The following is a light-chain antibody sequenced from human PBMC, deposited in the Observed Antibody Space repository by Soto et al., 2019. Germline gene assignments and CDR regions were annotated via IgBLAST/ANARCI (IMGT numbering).Light chain of an antibody. CDR3: QLYSFYWT. J-gene: IGKJ1*01. CDR2: ETS. Sequence: DIQMTQSPSTLSASVGDRVTITCRASQSISNWLAWYQQKPGKAPKLLIYETSDLEGGVPSRFSGSGSGTEFHLTISSLQPDDFATYYCQLYSFYWTFGQGTTVEIK. V-gene: IGKV1-5*03. CDR1: QSISNW.